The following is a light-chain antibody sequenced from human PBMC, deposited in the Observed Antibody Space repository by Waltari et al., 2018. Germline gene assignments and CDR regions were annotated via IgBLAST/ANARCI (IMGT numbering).Light chain of an antibody. V-gene: IGLV2-14*01. CDR1: SSDVGANKY. CDR3: NSYTSTTTWV. CDR2: ETI. Sequence: QSALTQPASVSGSPGQSITISCTGTSSDVGANKYVSWYQHHPGKVPNLLFYETIKRPSGISNRFSGSKSGNTASLTITGIQAEDEADYYCNSYTSTTTWVFGGGTKLTVL. J-gene: IGLJ3*02.